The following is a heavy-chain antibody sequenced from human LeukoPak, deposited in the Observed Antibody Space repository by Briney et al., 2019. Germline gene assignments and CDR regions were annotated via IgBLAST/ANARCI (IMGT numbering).Heavy chain of an antibody. J-gene: IGHJ4*02. D-gene: IGHD1-20*01. CDR1: GYTFTSYG. CDR3: ARMGYNWNPYGSGDFDY. Sequence: ASVKVSCKASGYTFTSYGISWVRQAPGQGLEWMGWISAYNGNTNYAQKLQGRVTMTTDTSTSTAYVELRSLRSDDTAVYYCARMGYNWNPYGSGDFDYWGQGTLVTVSS. CDR2: ISAYNGNT. V-gene: IGHV1-18*01.